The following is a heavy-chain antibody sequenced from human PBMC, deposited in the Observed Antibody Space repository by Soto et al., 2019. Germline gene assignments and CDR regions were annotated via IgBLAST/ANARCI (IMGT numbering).Heavy chain of an antibody. V-gene: IGHV3-23*01. CDR2: ISGSGGST. CDR3: AKPAPTEAVTNLYYFDY. CDR1: GFTFSSYA. Sequence: EVQLLESGGGLVQPGGSLRLSCAASGFTFSSYAMSWVRQAPGKGLEWVSAISGSGGSTYYADSVKGQFTISRDNSKNTLYLQMNSLRAEDTAVYYCAKPAPTEAVTNLYYFDYWGQGTLVTVSS. J-gene: IGHJ4*02. D-gene: IGHD4-17*01.